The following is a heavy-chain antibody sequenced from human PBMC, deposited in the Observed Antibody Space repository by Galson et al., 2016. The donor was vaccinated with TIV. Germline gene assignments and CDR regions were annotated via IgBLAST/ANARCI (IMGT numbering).Heavy chain of an antibody. CDR3: PIELYCSSSSCYYYYGLDV. V-gene: IGHV1-18*04. CDR1: GYSFLSYG. J-gene: IGHJ6*02. CDR2: ISAYNGDI. Sequence: SVKVSCKASGYSFLSYGMTWVRQAPGRGLEWLGWISAYNGDIKSARKFQGRVTMTTDTSTNTAYMELRSLGSDDTAVYYCPIELYCSSSSCYYYYGLDVRGHGTTVTVSS. D-gene: IGHD2-2*01.